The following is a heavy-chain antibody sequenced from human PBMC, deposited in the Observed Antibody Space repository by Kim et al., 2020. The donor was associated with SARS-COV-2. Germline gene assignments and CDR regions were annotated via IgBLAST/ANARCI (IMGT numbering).Heavy chain of an antibody. J-gene: IGHJ6*02. CDR1: GYTFTSYY. D-gene: IGHD1-1*01. CDR3: ARDDERYYYYYGMDV. Sequence: ASVKVSCKASGYTFTSYYMHWVRQAPGQGLEWMGIINPSGGSTSYAQKFQGRVTMTRDTSTSTVYMELSSLRSEDTAVYYCARDDERYYYYYGMDVWGQGTTVTVSS. CDR2: INPSGGST. V-gene: IGHV1-46*01.